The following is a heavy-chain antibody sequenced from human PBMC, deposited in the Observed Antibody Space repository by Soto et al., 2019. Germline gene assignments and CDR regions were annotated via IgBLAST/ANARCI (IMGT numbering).Heavy chain of an antibody. D-gene: IGHD1-26*01. CDR1: GGSISSYY. CDR3: ARDEHGIGQWAFDI. V-gene: IGHV4-59*01. J-gene: IGHJ3*02. CDR2: IYYSGST. Sequence: PETLSLTCTVSGGSISSYYWSWIRQPPGKGLEWIGYIYYSGSTNYNPSLKSRVTISVDTSKNQFSLKLSSVTAADTAVYYCARDEHGIGQWAFDIWGQGTMVTVSS.